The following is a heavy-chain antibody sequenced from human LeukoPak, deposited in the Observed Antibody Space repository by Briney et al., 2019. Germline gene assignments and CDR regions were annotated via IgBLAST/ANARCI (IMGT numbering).Heavy chain of an antibody. D-gene: IGHD6-6*01. Sequence: SETLSLTCTVSGGSISSYYWSWIRQPPGKGLEWIGYIYTSGSTNYNPSLKSRVTISVDTSKNQFSLKLSSVTAADTAVYYCARGPGEQLVPGYYYYMDVWGKGTTVTVSS. CDR3: ARGPGEQLVPGYYYYMDV. V-gene: IGHV4-4*09. CDR1: GGSISSYY. CDR2: IYTSGST. J-gene: IGHJ6*03.